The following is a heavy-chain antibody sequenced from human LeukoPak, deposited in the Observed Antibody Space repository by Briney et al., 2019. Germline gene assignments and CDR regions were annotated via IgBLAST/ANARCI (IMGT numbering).Heavy chain of an antibody. CDR3: ARDGRWITGTSTNAGYYYGMDV. Sequence: PGGSLRLSCAASGFTFSSYAMSWVRQAPGKGLEWVSAISGSGGSTYYADSVKGRFTISRDNSKNTLYLQMNSLRAEDTAVYYCARDGRWITGTSTNAGYYYGMDVWGQGTTVTVSS. CDR1: GFTFSSYA. J-gene: IGHJ6*02. V-gene: IGHV3-23*01. CDR2: ISGSGGST. D-gene: IGHD1-7*01.